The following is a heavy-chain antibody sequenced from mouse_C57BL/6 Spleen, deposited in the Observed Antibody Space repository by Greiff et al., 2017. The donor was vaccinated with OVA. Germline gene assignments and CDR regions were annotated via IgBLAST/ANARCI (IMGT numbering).Heavy chain of an antibody. J-gene: IGHJ3*01. CDR1: GYAFTNYL. CDR2: INPGSGGT. Sequence: QVQLKQSGAELVRPGTSVKVSCKASGYAFTNYLIEWVKQRPGQGLEWIGVINPGSGGTNYNEKFKGKATLTADKSSSTAYMQLSSLTSEDSAVYFCARSDGNYGWFAYWGQGTLVTVSA. V-gene: IGHV1-54*01. CDR3: ARSDGNYGWFAY. D-gene: IGHD2-1*01.